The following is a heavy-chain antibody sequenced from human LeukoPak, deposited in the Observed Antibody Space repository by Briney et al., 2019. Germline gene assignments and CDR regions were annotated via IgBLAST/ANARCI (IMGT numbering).Heavy chain of an antibody. CDR3: VRDVWGDRDGFFAY. J-gene: IGHJ4*02. V-gene: IGHV3-74*01. CDR1: GFTFGSYW. Sequence: GESLRLSCAASGFTFGSYWMHWVRQVPGKGLVWVARINTDGRSTSYGESVKGRFTVSRDNAKNTLYVQMNSLRDEDTAVYYCVRDVWGDRDGFFAYWGQGTLVTVSS. CDR2: INTDGRST. D-gene: IGHD5-24*01.